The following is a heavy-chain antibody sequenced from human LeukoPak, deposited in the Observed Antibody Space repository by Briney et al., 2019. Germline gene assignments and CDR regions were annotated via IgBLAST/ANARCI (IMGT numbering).Heavy chain of an antibody. D-gene: IGHD6-13*01. CDR2: ITYNGGNT. CDR3: AKDDYSYTWWDNDGFDI. J-gene: IGHJ3*02. CDR1: GFNVRNYG. Sequence: GGSLRLSCAASGFNVRNYGMSWLRQAPGKGLDWVSVITYNGGNTQYADSVKGRFTISRDDSKNTLYLQMNSLRAEDTAVYYVAKDDYSYTWWDNDGFDIWGQGAMVSVSS. V-gene: IGHV3-23*01.